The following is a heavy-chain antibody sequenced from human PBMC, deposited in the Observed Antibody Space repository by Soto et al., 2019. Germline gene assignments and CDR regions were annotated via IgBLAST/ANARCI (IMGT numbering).Heavy chain of an antibody. Sequence: TLSLTCAVCGGSISNGGYSWSWIRQPPGKGLEWIGYIYHSGSTYYNPSLKSRVTISVDRSKNQFSLKLSSVTAADTAVYYCARGVSSSQKRYYYGMDVWGQGTTVTVSS. D-gene: IGHD6-6*01. V-gene: IGHV4-30-2*01. CDR2: IYHSGST. J-gene: IGHJ6*02. CDR3: ARGVSSSQKRYYYGMDV. CDR1: GGSISNGGYS.